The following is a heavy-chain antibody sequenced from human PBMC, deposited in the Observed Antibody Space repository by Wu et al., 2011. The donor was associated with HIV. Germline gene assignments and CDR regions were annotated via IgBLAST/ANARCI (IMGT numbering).Heavy chain of an antibody. V-gene: IGHV1-2*02. D-gene: IGHD4-17*01. CDR2: INPNSGGT. J-gene: IGHJ6*03. Sequence: QVQLVQSGAEVKKPGASVKVSCKASGYTFTGYYMHWVRQAPGQGLEWMGWINPNSGGTNYAQKFQGRVTMTRDTSISTAYMELSRLRSDDTAVYYCARMGSDIGDYEWGYYYYYMDVWGKGTTVTVSS. CDR3: ARMGSDIGDYEWGYYYYYMDV. CDR1: GYTFTGYY.